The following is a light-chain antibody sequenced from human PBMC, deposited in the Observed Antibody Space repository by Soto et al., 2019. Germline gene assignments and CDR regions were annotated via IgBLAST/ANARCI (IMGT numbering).Light chain of an antibody. Sequence: DIVMTQSPDSLSVSLGERATFSCKSSQTFLYNSNNKNYLAWFQQKPGQAPTLLIYWASTRKSGVPDRFSGSGSGTDFTLTISNLQAEDVATYYCQQYYHVPVTFGQGTRLEI. J-gene: IGKJ5*01. V-gene: IGKV4-1*01. CDR3: QQYYHVPVT. CDR1: QTFLYNSNNKNY. CDR2: WAS.